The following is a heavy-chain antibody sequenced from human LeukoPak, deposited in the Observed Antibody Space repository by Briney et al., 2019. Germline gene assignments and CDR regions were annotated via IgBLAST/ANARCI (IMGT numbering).Heavy chain of an antibody. CDR2: ISDSGGST. J-gene: IGHJ4*02. CDR3: AVDSSGRFDY. Sequence: PGGSLRLSCAASGFTFSTYVMNWVRQAPGKGLEWVSTISDSGGSTYYADSVKGRFTISRDNSKNTLYLQMNSLRAEDTAVYYCAVDSSGRFDYWGQGTLVTVSS. CDR1: GFTFSTYV. V-gene: IGHV3-23*01. D-gene: IGHD6-19*01.